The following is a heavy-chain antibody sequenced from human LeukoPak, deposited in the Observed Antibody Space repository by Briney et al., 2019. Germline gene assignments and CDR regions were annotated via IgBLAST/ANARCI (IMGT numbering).Heavy chain of an antibody. Sequence: SGGSLGLSCAASGFTFSSYGMHWVRQAPGKGLEWVAFIRYDGSNKYYADSVKGRFTISRDNSKNTLYLQMNSLRAEDTAVYYCAKDQSRAVAGIDYWGQGTLVTVSS. V-gene: IGHV3-30*02. J-gene: IGHJ4*02. CDR3: AKDQSRAVAGIDY. CDR1: GFTFSSYG. CDR2: IRYDGSNK. D-gene: IGHD6-19*01.